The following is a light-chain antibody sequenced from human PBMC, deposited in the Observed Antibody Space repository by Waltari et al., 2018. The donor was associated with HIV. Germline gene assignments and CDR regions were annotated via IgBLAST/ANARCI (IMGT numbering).Light chain of an antibody. J-gene: IGLJ3*02. CDR1: PSNIANHD. Sequence: HSVLTQPPSASGTPGQTAIISCSGKPSNIANHDLTWYQHFPGSAPKILNYMHNHRPSGFPDRFAGSRSGTTASLTISGLQIEDEAQYYCATWDDSLNGVFGAGTRLTVL. V-gene: IGLV1-44*01. CDR3: ATWDDSLNGV. CDR2: MHN.